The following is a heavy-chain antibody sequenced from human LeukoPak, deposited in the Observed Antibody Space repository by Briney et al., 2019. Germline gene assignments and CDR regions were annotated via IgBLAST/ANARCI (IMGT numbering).Heavy chain of an antibody. V-gene: IGHV4-31*03. D-gene: IGHD2-15*01. CDR2: IHYSGST. Sequence: SQTLSLTCTVSGGSISSGAYYWSWIRQHPGKGLEWIGYIHYSGSTNSNPSLKSRVTISVDTSKNQFSLKMTSVTAADTAGYYCARDGCSGGSCYPGWFDPWGQGTLVTVSS. CDR3: ARDGCSGGSCYPGWFDP. J-gene: IGHJ5*02. CDR1: GGSISSGAYY.